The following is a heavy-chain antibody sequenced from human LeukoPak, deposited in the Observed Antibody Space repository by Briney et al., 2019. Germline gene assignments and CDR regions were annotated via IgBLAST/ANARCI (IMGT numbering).Heavy chain of an antibody. J-gene: IGHJ2*01. CDR1: GFTFTSYS. V-gene: IGHV3-21*04. CDR2: IGHSGGSI. D-gene: IGHD1-1*01. CDR3: ARLAGSRAPWYLDL. Sequence: PGRSLRLSCATYGFTFTSYSMNWARQAPGKGLVCVSSIGHSGGSIFCADSLKGRISISRDNDQNSLHLQLRSLRADDTAVYYCARLAGSRAPWYLDLWGRGTLVTVSS.